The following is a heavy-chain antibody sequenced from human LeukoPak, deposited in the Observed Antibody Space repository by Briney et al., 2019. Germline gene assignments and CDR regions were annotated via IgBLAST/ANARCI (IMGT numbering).Heavy chain of an antibody. CDR1: GYTFTGYY. V-gene: IGHV1-2*02. Sequence: ASVKVSCKASGYTFTGYYMHWVRQAPGQGLEWMGWINPNSGGTNYAQKFQGGVTMTRDTSISTAYMELSRLRSDDTAVYYCARGGPPATTSSYYGMDVWGQGTTVTVSS. CDR2: INPNSGGT. CDR3: ARGGPPATTSSYYGMDV. D-gene: IGHD4-17*01. J-gene: IGHJ6*02.